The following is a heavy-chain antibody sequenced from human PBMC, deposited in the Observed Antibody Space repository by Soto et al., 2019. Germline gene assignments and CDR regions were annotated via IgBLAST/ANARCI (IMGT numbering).Heavy chain of an antibody. D-gene: IGHD6-13*01. V-gene: IGHV4-59*08. J-gene: IGHJ5*02. CDR2: IYHSGSS. Sequence: QVQLQESGPGLVKPSETLSLTCTVSGGSISTYFWSWIRQPPGKGLEWIGYIYHSGSSNYNSSLQSRVTLSLDTSKNQFSLKLSSVTAADTAFYYCATHLGSSSARRGWFDPWGRGTLVIVSS. CDR1: GGSISTYF. CDR3: ATHLGSSSARRGWFDP.